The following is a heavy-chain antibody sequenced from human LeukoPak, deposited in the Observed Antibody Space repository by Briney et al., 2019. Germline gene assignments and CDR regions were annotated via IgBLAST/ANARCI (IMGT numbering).Heavy chain of an antibody. CDR1: GFAFSAYS. V-gene: IGHV3-21*01. CDR3: AKCSGGNCYHSDDH. Sequence: GGSLRLSCAACGFAFSAYSMNWVRQAPGKGLEWVSSISSGSRYIYYADSVKGRFTISRDNAKDSLYLQMNSLRAEDTAVYYCAKCSGGNCYHSDDHWGQGTLVTVSP. J-gene: IGHJ5*02. D-gene: IGHD2-15*01. CDR2: ISSGSRYI.